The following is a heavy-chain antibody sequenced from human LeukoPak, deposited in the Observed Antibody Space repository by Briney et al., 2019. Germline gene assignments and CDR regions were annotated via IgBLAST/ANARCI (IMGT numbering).Heavy chain of an antibody. J-gene: IGHJ4*02. Sequence: SVKVSCKASGGTFSSYAISWVRQAPGQGLEWMGGIIPIFGTANYAQKFQGRVTITADKSTSTAYMELNSLRPEDTAAYYCARDGVVRGVVGLDKSNFDYWGQGTLVAVSS. CDR3: ARDGVVRGVVGLDKSNFDY. CDR1: GGTFSSYA. CDR2: IIPIFGTA. V-gene: IGHV1-69*06. D-gene: IGHD3-10*01.